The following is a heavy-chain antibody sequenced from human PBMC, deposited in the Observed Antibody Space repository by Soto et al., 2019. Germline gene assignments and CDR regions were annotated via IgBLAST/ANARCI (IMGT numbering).Heavy chain of an antibody. J-gene: IGHJ4*02. D-gene: IGHD2-21*02. V-gene: IGHV1-69*06. CDR3: AGDSASVTHVPFRY. CDR2: IIPIYDSP. Sequence: VQLVQSGAEVRQPGSSVRVSCKASGGTFSTYSVTWVRQAPGQGLEWMGGIIPIYDSPYYAQKFLGRVSLTADTSTNTADIVVCRLTSEDTAVYFCAGDSASVTHVPFRYWGQGTLVLDSS. CDR1: GGTFSTYS.